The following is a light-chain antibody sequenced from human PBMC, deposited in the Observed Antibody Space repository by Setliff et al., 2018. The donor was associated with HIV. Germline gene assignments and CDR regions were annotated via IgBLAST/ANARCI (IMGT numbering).Light chain of an antibody. CDR3: SSYTSSSTYV. CDR2: DNT. J-gene: IGLJ1*01. V-gene: IGLV2-14*03. CDR1: SSDIGGYNF. Sequence: QSALAQPASVSGSPGQSITTSCTGTSSDIGGYNFVSWYQQYPGEAPKLIISDNTKRPSGVSDRFSASKSGNTASLTISGLRAEDEADYYCSSYTSSSTYVFGLGTKVTVL.